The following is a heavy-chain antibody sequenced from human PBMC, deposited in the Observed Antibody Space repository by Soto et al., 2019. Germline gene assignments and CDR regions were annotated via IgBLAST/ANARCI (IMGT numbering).Heavy chain of an antibody. J-gene: IGHJ5*02. V-gene: IGHV2-26*01. Sequence: QVTLKESGPVLVKPTETLTLTCTVSGFSLSNARMGVSWIRQPPGKALEWLAHIFSNDEKSYSTSLKSRLTISKDTSKSHVVLTMTNIDPVDKATYLCARLSGRTAGNLFDPWGQGTLVTVSS. CDR1: GFSLSNARMG. CDR3: ARLSGRTAGNLFDP. D-gene: IGHD3-10*01. CDR2: IFSNDEK.